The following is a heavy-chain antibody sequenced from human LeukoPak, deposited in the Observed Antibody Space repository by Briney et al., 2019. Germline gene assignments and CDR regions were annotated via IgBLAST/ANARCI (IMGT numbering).Heavy chain of an antibody. CDR3: ARVHYDILTGYSYFDY. CDR1: GYTFTSSG. Sequence: ASVTLSCKPSGYTFTSSGISLGRQAPGHGLESLGCISAYNDNTNYAQKIQGRVTMTTDTSTSTAYMELRSLRSDDTAVYYCARVHYDILTGYSYFDYWGQGTLVTVSS. D-gene: IGHD3-9*01. J-gene: IGHJ4*02. V-gene: IGHV1-18*01. CDR2: ISAYNDNT.